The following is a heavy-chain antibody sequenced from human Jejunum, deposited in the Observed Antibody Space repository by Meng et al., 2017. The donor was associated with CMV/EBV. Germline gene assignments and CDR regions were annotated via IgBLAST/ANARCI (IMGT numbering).Heavy chain of an antibody. D-gene: IGHD5-12*01. CDR1: FPVSRNY. CDR2: IYSGGTT. Sequence: FPVSRNYMGWVRQAPGRGLEWVSVIYSGGTTYYADSVKGRFTISRDNSKNTLYLQMNSLRVEDTAVYYCARDSGADSVATGDFDYWGQGTLVTVSS. CDR3: ARDSGADSVATGDFDY. J-gene: IGHJ4*02. V-gene: IGHV3-53*05.